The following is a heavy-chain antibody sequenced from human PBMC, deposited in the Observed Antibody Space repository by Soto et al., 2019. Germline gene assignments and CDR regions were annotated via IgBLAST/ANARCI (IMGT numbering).Heavy chain of an antibody. Sequence: QVQLVESGGGVVQPGRSLRLSCAASGFTFSSYGMHWVRQAPGKGLEWVAVISYDGSNKYYADSVKGRFTTSRDNSKNTLYLQMNSLRAEDTAVYYCAKVLRGGATTSYYFDYWGQGTLVTVSS. CDR3: AKVLRGGATTSYYFDY. D-gene: IGHD1-26*01. CDR1: GFTFSSYG. V-gene: IGHV3-30*18. J-gene: IGHJ4*02. CDR2: ISYDGSNK.